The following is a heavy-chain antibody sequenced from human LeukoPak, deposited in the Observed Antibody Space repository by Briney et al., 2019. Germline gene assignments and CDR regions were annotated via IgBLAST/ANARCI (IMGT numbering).Heavy chain of an antibody. D-gene: IGHD3-3*01. Sequence: SETLSLTCTVSGGSISSYYWSWIRQPPGKGLEWMGYIYYSGSTNYNPSLKSRVTISVDTSKHQFSLKLSSVTAADTAVYYCARHTIFGVVIIFDYWGQGTLVTVSS. CDR3: ARHTIFGVVIIFDY. V-gene: IGHV4-59*08. CDR2: IYYSGST. CDR1: GGSISSYY. J-gene: IGHJ4*02.